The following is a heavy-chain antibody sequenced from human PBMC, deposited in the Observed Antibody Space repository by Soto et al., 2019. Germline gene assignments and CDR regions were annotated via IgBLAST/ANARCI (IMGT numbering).Heavy chain of an antibody. V-gene: IGHV4-4*02. J-gene: IGHJ4*02. D-gene: IGHD2-15*01. CDR1: GDSISDNKW. Sequence: QVQLQESGPGLVKPSGTLSLTCAVSGDSISDNKWWSWVRRPPGKGLEWIGEIYSSGSTNYNPSLKSRITMSLDKPKNPFSLNLTSVTAADTAVYYCARVISSREEYFDYWGQGTLVTVSP. CDR3: ARVISSREEYFDY. CDR2: IYSSGST.